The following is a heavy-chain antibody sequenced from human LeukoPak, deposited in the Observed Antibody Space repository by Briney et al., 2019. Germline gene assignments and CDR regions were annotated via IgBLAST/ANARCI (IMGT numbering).Heavy chain of an antibody. D-gene: IGHD3-3*01. CDR1: GGSISSYY. CDR3: ARGVRITIFGVAKTPYYYYYMDV. J-gene: IGHJ6*03. V-gene: IGHV4-4*07. CDR2: IYTSGST. Sequence: SETLSLTCTVSGGSISSYYWSWIRQPAGKGLEWIGRIYTSGSTNYNPSLKSRVAMSVDTSKNQFSLKLSSVTAADTAVYYCARGVRITIFGVAKTPYYYYYMDVWGKGTTVTVSS.